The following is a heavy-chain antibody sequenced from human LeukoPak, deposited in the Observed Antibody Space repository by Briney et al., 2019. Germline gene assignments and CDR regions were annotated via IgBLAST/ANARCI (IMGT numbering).Heavy chain of an antibody. CDR1: GGSISSYY. Sequence: SETLSLTCTVSGGSISSYYWSWIRQPPGKGLEWIGYIYYSGSTNYNPSLRSRVTISVDTSKNQFSLKLSSVTAADTAVYYCARGGDCSGGSCYGSFDYWGQGTLVTVSS. CDR3: ARGGDCSGGSCYGSFDY. V-gene: IGHV4-59*01. J-gene: IGHJ4*02. CDR2: IYYSGST. D-gene: IGHD2-15*01.